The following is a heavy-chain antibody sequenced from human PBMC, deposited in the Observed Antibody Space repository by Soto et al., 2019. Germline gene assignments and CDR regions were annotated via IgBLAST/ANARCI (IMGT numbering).Heavy chain of an antibody. CDR2: ISGSGGST. CDR1: GFTFSSYA. CDR3: AKDPDYYDSSGYYYMDY. D-gene: IGHD3-22*01. V-gene: IGHV3-23*01. J-gene: IGHJ4*02. Sequence: GSLRLSCAASGFTFSSYAMSWVRQAPGKGLEWVSAISGSGGSTYYADSVKGRFTISRDNSKNTLYLQMNSLRAEDTAVYYCAKDPDYYDSSGYYYMDYWGQGTLVTVSS.